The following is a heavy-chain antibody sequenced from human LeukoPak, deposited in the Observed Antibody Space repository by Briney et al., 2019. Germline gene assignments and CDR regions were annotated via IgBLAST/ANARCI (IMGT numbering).Heavy chain of an antibody. CDR2: ISSSGSTI. CDR3: ARAPKITMIVVVDHDAFDI. D-gene: IGHD3-22*01. Sequence: GGSLRLSCAASGFTFSSYEMNWVRQAPGKGLEWVSYISSSGSTIYYADSVKGRFTISRDNAKNSLYLQMNSLRAEDTAVYYCARAPKITMIVVVDHDAFDIWGQGTMVTVSS. CDR1: GFTFSSYE. V-gene: IGHV3-48*03. J-gene: IGHJ3*02.